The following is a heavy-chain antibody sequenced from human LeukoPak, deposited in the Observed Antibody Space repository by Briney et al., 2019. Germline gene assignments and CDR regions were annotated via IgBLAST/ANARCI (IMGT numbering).Heavy chain of an antibody. V-gene: IGHV1-18*01. Sequence: GASVKVSCKASGYTFSTYGISWVRQAPGQGLEWMGWISAYNGRTHYAQKLQGRVTMTTDPSTRTAYMELRSLRSDDTAIYYCARDYYESSDYNYDTFDPWGQGTMVTVSS. CDR2: ISAYNGRT. CDR1: GYTFSTYG. D-gene: IGHD3-22*01. J-gene: IGHJ3*01. CDR3: ARDYYESSDYNYDTFDP.